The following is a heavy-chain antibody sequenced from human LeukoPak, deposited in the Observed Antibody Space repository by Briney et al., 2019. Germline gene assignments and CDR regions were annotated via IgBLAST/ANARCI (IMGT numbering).Heavy chain of an antibody. Sequence: GGSLSLSCAASGFTFSSSWMSWVRQAPGKGLEWVATINEVGSDKQYMHSVKGRLSISRDNPKNSLYLQMNSPRAEDTAVYFCARHGNWAFDFWVQGTKVTVSS. V-gene: IGHV3-7*04. J-gene: IGHJ3*01. D-gene: IGHD7-27*01. CDR2: INEVGSDK. CDR3: ARHGNWAFDF. CDR1: GFTFSSSW.